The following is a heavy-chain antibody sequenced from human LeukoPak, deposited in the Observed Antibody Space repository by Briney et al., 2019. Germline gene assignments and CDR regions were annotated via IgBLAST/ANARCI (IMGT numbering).Heavy chain of an antibody. Sequence: GSLRLSCAASGFTFSNYWMSWVRQAPGKGLEWVANIKQDGSEKYFVGSVKGRFTISRDNAKNSVFLQMNSLRAEDTAVYYCARDGGGWTFFDYWGQGTPVTVSS. D-gene: IGHD6-19*01. CDR1: GFTFSNYW. J-gene: IGHJ4*02. CDR2: IKQDGSEK. CDR3: ARDGGGWTFFDY. V-gene: IGHV3-7*04.